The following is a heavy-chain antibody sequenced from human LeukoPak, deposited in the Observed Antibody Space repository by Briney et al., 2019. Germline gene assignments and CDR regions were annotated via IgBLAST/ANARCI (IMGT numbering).Heavy chain of an antibody. D-gene: IGHD3-10*01. CDR1: GFTFSSYA. Sequence: GGSLRLSCAASGFTFSSYATSWVRQAPGKGLEWVSAISGSGGSTYYADSVKGRFTISRDNSKNTLYLQMNSLRAEDTAVYYCAKEVANYGSGSYLPYWGQGTLVTVSS. CDR2: ISGSGGST. CDR3: AKEVANYGSGSYLPY. V-gene: IGHV3-23*01. J-gene: IGHJ4*02.